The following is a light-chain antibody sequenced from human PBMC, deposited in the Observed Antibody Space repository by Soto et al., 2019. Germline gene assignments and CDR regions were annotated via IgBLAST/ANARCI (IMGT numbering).Light chain of an antibody. V-gene: IGKV3-20*01. Sequence: EIVLTQSPGTLSLSPGERATLSCRASQSFSSTYLAWYQQKPGQAPRLLIYGASSRATGIPDRFSGSVSGTDFTLTISRLEPEDFAVYYCQQFGGSPFTFGSGTKVDIK. CDR2: GAS. CDR3: QQFGGSPFT. CDR1: QSFSSTY. J-gene: IGKJ3*01.